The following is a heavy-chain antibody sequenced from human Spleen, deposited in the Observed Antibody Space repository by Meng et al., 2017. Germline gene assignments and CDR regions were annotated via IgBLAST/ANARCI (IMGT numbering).Heavy chain of an antibody. V-gene: IGHV4-59*12. CDR1: GGSISSYY. Sequence: SETLSLTCTVSGGSISSYYWSWIRQPPGKGLEWIGYIYYSGSTNYNPSLKSRVTISVDTSKNQFSLKLSSVTAADTAVYYCAREGYCSSTSCYAYYYYGMDVWGQGTTVTVSS. CDR2: IYYSGST. J-gene: IGHJ6*02. D-gene: IGHD2-2*01. CDR3: AREGYCSSTSCYAYYYYGMDV.